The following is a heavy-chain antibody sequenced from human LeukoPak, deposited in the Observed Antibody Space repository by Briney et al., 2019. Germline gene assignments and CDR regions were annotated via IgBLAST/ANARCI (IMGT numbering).Heavy chain of an antibody. CDR2: IYYSGST. CDR3: ARRGGWDFRFDP. V-gene: IGHV4-59*08. Sequence: SETLSLTCTVSGGSISSYCWSWIRQPPGKGLEWIGYIYYSGSTNYNPSLKSRVTISVDTSKNQFSLKLSSVTAADTAVYYCARRGGWDFRFDPWGQGTLITVSS. D-gene: IGHD1-26*01. J-gene: IGHJ5*02. CDR1: GGSISSYC.